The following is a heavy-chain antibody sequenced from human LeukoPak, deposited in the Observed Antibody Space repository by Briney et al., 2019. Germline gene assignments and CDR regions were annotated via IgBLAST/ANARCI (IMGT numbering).Heavy chain of an antibody. D-gene: IGHD4-23*01. CDR2: INPNSGGT. J-gene: IGHJ6*02. CDR1: GYTFTGYY. CDR3: ARDHYGGNSAYYYYGMDV. V-gene: IGHV1-2*02. Sequence: GASVKVSCKASGYTFTGYYMHWVRQAPGQGLEWMGWINPNSGGTNYAQKFQGRVTMTRDTSISTAYMELSRLRSDDTAVYYCARDHYGGNSAYYYYGMDVWGQGTTVTVSS.